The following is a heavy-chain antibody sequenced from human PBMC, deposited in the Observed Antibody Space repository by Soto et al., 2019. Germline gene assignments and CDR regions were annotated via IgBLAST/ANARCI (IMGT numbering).Heavy chain of an antibody. J-gene: IGHJ6*02. V-gene: IGHV1-18*01. D-gene: IGHD1-26*01. CDR1: GYTFTSYG. CDR3: ARGNSGSYLYYYYGMDV. CDR2: ISAYNGNT. Sequence: ASVKVSCKASGYTFTSYGISWVRQAPGQGLEWMGWISAYNGNTNYAQKLQGRVTITADKSTSTAYMELSSLRSEDTAVYYCARGNSGSYLYYYYGMDVWGQGTTVTVSS.